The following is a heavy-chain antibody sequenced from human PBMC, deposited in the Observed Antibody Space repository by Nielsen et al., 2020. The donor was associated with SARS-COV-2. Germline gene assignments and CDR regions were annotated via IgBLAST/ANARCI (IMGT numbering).Heavy chain of an antibody. J-gene: IGHJ6*02. V-gene: IGHV3-9*01. CDR2: ISWNSGSI. CDR1: GFTFDDYA. CDR3: AKVSDGMDV. Sequence: SLKISCAASGFTFDDYAMHWVRQAPGKGLEWVSGISWNSGSIGYADSVKGRFTISRDNAKNSLYLQMNSLRAEDTALYYCAKVSDGMDVWGQGTTVTVSS.